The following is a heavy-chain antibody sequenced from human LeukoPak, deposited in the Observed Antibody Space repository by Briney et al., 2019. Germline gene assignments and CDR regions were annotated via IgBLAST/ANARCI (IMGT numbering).Heavy chain of an antibody. J-gene: IGHJ6*02. Sequence: GGSLRLSCAASGFTFSRYWMHWVRQAPGKGLEWVSYISSSGSTIYYADSVKGRFTISRDNAKNSLYLQMNSLRAEDTAVYYCARAADFWSGYPSMDVWGQGTTVTVSS. D-gene: IGHD3-3*01. CDR3: ARAADFWSGYPSMDV. CDR2: ISSSGSTI. CDR1: GFTFSRYW. V-gene: IGHV3-48*03.